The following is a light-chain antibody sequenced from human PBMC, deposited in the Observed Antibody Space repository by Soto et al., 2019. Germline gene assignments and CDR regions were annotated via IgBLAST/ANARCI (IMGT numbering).Light chain of an antibody. J-gene: IGLJ1*01. Sequence: QSALTQPPSASGSPGQSVTISCSGTSSDVSGYDSVSWYQHHPGKVPKLIIFDVDKWPSGVPDRFSGFKSGNTASLTVSGLRAEDEADYYCSSYAGSNTFVFGTGTKLTVL. CDR2: DVD. CDR3: SSYAGSNTFV. CDR1: SSDVSGYDS. V-gene: IGLV2-8*01.